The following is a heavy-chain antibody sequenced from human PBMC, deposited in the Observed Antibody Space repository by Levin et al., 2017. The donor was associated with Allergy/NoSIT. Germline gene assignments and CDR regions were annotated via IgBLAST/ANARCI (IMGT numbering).Heavy chain of an antibody. J-gene: IGHJ6*02. CDR1: GFIFEDYA. D-gene: IGHD5-18*01. CDR2: ISWSSHSL. CDR3: AKDSFRGYRLRSKLAVYGLDV. V-gene: IGHV3-9*01. Sequence: PGGSLRLSCEASGFIFEDYAMHWVRQVPGKGLEWVAGISWSSHSLGYADSVKGRFTISRDNAKNSLYLQMYSLRFEDTALYYCAKDSFRGYRLRSKLAVYGLDVWGHGTAVTV.